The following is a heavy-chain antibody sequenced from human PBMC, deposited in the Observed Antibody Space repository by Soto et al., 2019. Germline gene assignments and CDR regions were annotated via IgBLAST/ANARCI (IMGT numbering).Heavy chain of an antibody. CDR3: ARIPGIAVAGTWGQFGDYFDY. CDR1: GGSISSSNW. D-gene: IGHD6-19*01. CDR2: IYHSGST. J-gene: IGHJ4*02. Sequence: SETLSLTCAVSGGSISSSNWWSWVRQPPGKGLEWIGEIYHSGSTNYNPSLKSRVTISVDKSKNQFSLKLSSVTAADTAVYYCARIPGIAVAGTWGQFGDYFDYWGQGTLVTVSS. V-gene: IGHV4-4*02.